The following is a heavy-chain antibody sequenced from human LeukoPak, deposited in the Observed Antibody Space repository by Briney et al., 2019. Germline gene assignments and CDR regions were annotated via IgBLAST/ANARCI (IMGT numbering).Heavy chain of an antibody. J-gene: IGHJ3*02. CDR2: IYHSGST. V-gene: IGHV4-30-2*01. CDR3: ARGPGDYVSRGAFDI. CDR1: GGSFSGYS. D-gene: IGHD4-17*01. Sequence: SETLSLTCAVYGGSFSGYSWSWIRQPPGKGLEWIGYIYHSGSTYYNPSLKSRVTISVDRSKNQFSLKLSSVTAADTAVYYCARGPGDYVSRGAFDIWGQGTMVTVSS.